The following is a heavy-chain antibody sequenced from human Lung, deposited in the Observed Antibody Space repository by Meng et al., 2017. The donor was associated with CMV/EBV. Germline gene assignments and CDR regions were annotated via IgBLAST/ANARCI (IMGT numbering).Heavy chain of an antibody. CDR2: IYHSGST. V-gene: IGHV4-4*02. CDR3: ASFPPPGKQWLVTDY. Sequence: GPGLGAHSGAMSLPCPDYGGSIRSVTGWSWARQPPGKGLEWIGEIYHSGSTNYNPSLKSRVTISVDKSKNQFSLKLSSVTAADTAVYYCASFPPPGKQWLVTDYWGQGTLVTVSS. CDR1: GGSIRSVTG. J-gene: IGHJ4*02. D-gene: IGHD6-19*01.